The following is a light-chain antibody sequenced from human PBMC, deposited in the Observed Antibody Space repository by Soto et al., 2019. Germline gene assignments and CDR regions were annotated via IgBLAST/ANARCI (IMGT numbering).Light chain of an antibody. CDR1: QSVLYSSNNKNY. CDR2: WAS. J-gene: IGKJ1*01. V-gene: IGKV4-1*01. CDR3: QQYDSTPLT. Sequence: DIVMTQSPDSLAVSLGERATINCKSSQSVLYSSNNKNYLAWYQQKPGQPPKLLIYWASTRESGVPDRFSGRGSGTDFTLTISSLQAEDVAGYYCQQYDSTPLTFGQGTKVEIK.